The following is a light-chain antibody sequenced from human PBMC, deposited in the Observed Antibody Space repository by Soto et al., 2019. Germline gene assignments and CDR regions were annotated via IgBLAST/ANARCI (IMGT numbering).Light chain of an antibody. Sequence: EIVLTQSPGTLSLSPGERATLSCRASQSVSSSYLAWYQQKPGQAPRLLIYGASSRATGIPDRSSGSGSGTDFTLTISRLEPEDFAVYYCQQYGSSPPTLGQGTKVDIK. V-gene: IGKV3-20*01. CDR3: QQYGSSPPT. CDR1: QSVSSSY. CDR2: GAS. J-gene: IGKJ1*01.